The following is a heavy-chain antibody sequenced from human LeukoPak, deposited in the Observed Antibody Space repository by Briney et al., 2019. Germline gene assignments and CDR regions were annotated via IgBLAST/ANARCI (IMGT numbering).Heavy chain of an antibody. D-gene: IGHD4-17*01. Sequence: RGSLRLSCAASGFTFSSYSMNWVRQAPGKGLEWVSSISTTSSHIYYADSVKGRFTVSRDYAKNSLFLQMTSLRAEDTAVYYCARVAYGDYYLDYWGQGTLVTVSS. J-gene: IGHJ4*02. CDR1: GFTFSSYS. CDR2: ISTTSSHI. V-gene: IGHV3-21*01. CDR3: ARVAYGDYYLDY.